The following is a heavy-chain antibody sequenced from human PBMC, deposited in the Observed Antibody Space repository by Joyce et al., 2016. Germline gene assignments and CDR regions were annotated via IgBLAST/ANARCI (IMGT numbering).Heavy chain of an antibody. CDR2: ILYDGSKK. CDR1: GFTFSSHP. J-gene: IGHJ4*02. D-gene: IGHD3-10*01. Sequence: QVQLVESGGGVVQPGRSLTLSCAVAGFTFSSHPMHWVRQAPGKGLEWVAVILYDGSKKDYVDSVKGRFTVSRDNSKNTLYLQMNSLRNDDTAMYYCARDLYSYGSGSFTDYLDSWGQGTLVTVSS. V-gene: IGHV3-30*04. CDR3: ARDLYSYGSGSFTDYLDS.